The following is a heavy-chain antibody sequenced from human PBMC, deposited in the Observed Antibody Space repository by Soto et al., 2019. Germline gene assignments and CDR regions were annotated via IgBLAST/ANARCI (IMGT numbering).Heavy chain of an antibody. CDR1: GFSFNTYC. D-gene: IGHD7-27*01. J-gene: IGHJ4*02. Sequence: QVQLVESGGGVVQPGTSLRLSCAASGFSFNTYCMHWVRQAPGKGLEWVAIIWYDGTNRWYANSVEGRFTISRDNSKNTLYLQMNSLGDEDTAVYYCARDGRELGKFGVDSWGQGTPVTVSS. CDR2: IWYDGTNR. CDR3: ARDGRELGKFGVDS. V-gene: IGHV3-33*01.